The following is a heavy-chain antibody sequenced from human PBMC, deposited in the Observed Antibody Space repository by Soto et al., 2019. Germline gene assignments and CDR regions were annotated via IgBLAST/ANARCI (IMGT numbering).Heavy chain of an antibody. CDR3: ARTRSFTLGFYYDGMDV. J-gene: IGHJ6*02. CDR1: GYSFASYW. Sequence: PGESLKISCQGSGYSFASYWIGWVRQMPGKDLEWMGIIHPGDSDTRYSPSFQGQVTISADKSLRTAYLQWTSLKASDTALYYCARTRSFTLGFYYDGMDVWGEGTTFTVS. CDR2: IHPGDSDT. V-gene: IGHV5-51*03. D-gene: IGHD6-6*01.